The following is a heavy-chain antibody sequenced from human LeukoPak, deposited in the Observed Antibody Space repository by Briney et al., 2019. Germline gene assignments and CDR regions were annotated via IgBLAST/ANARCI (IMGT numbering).Heavy chain of an antibody. V-gene: IGHV3-30-3*01. CDR1: GFTFSSYA. CDR3: AGGATGEVGEFDY. Sequence: PGGSLRLSCAASGFTFSSYAMHWVRQAPGKGLEWVAVISYDGSNKYHADSVKGRFTISRDNSKNTLYLQMNSLRAEDTAVYYCAGGATGEVGEFDYWGQGTLVTVSS. CDR2: ISYDGSNK. D-gene: IGHD3-16*01. J-gene: IGHJ4*02.